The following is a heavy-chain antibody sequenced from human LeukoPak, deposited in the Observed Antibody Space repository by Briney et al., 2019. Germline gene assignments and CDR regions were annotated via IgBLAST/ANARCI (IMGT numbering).Heavy chain of an antibody. Sequence: GESLKISCKGSGYSFTSYWIGWVRQMPGKGLEWMGIIYPGDSDTRYSPSFQGQVTISADKSISTAYLQWSSLKASDTAMYYCAGLRGSGSYPYYFDYWGQGTLVTVSS. CDR1: GYSFTSYW. CDR2: IYPGDSDT. J-gene: IGHJ4*02. CDR3: AGLRGSGSYPYYFDY. D-gene: IGHD3-10*01. V-gene: IGHV5-51*01.